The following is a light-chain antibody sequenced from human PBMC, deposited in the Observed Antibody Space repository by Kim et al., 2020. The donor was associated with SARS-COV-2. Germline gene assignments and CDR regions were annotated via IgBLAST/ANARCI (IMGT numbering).Light chain of an antibody. J-gene: IGLJ3*02. CDR3: QAWDSSPV. CDR2: QDS. V-gene: IGLV3-1*01. CDR1: KLGDKY. Sequence: VSVSPGQTASITCSGDKLGDKYACWYQQKPGQSPVLVIYQDSKRPSGIPVRFSGSNSGNTATLSISGTQAMDEADYYCQAWDSSPVFGGGTQLTVL.